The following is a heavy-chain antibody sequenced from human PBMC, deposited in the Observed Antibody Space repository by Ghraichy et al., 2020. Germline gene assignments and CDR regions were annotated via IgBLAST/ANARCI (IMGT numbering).Heavy chain of an antibody. CDR2: ISSSSSAI. Sequence: GGSLRLSCAASGFTFGSYRMNWVRQAPGKGLEWVSYISSSSSAIYYADSVRGRFTISRDDANNALYLQMNSLRDEDTAMYYCVRGYCSGGSCYWFDPWGQGTLVTVSS. D-gene: IGHD2-15*01. J-gene: IGHJ5*02. CDR1: GFTFGSYR. V-gene: IGHV3-48*02. CDR3: VRGYCSGGSCYWFDP.